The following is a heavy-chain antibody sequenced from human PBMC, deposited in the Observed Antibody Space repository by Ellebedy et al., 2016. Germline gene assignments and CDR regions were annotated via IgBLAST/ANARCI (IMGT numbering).Heavy chain of an antibody. D-gene: IGHD6-13*01. V-gene: IGHV3-48*02. CDR3: ARTLVAAAGTS. CDR1: GFTFRTYT. CDR2: ISSTSGTI. J-gene: IGHJ5*02. Sequence: GGSLRLSXAASGFTFRTYTMNWVRQAPGKGLEWVSSISSTSGTIYYSDSVKGRFTISRDNAKNSVYLQMDRLRDEDTAVYYCARTLVAAAGTSWGQGTLVTVSS.